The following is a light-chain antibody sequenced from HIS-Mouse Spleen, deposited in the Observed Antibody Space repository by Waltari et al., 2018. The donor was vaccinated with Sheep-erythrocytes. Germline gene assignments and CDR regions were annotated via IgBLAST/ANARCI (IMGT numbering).Light chain of an antibody. Sequence: QSALTQPASVSGSPGQSITISCTGTSSDVGSYNLLSLYQQHPGQAPKLLIYEGSKRPSGVSNRFSGSKSGNTASLTISGLQAEDEADYYCCSYAGSSTPWVFGGGTKLTVL. J-gene: IGLJ3*02. V-gene: IGLV2-23*01. CDR1: SSDVGSYNL. CDR3: CSYAGSSTPWV. CDR2: EGS.